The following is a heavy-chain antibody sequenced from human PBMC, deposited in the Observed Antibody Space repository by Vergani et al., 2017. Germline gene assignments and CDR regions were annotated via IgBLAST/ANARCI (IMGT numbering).Heavy chain of an antibody. D-gene: IGHD3-16*01. Sequence: EVQLLESGGGLVQPGGSLRLSCAASGFTFSSYAMSWVRQAPGKGLEWVSAISGSGGSTYYADSVKGRFTISRDNSKNTLYLQMNSLRAEDTAVYYCAKAEGESIYDYVWGRPDYYFDYGGQGTLVTVSS. J-gene: IGHJ4*02. CDR1: GFTFSSYA. CDR2: ISGSGGST. V-gene: IGHV3-23*01. CDR3: AKAEGESIYDYVWGRPDYYFDY.